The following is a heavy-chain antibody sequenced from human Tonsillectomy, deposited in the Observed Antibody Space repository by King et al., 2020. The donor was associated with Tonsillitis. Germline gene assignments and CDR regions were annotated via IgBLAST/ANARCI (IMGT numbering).Heavy chain of an antibody. CDR1: GFTFSLYS. V-gene: IGHV3-21*01. CDR2: ISSSSTYI. J-gene: IGHJ6*02. Sequence: EVQLVESGGGLVKPGGSLRLSCAASGFTFSLYSMNWVRQAPGKGLEWVSSISSSSTYIYYADSVKGRFTISRDNAKNSLFLQMNSLRAEDTAVYYCARGLNYYYYGMVVWGQGTTVTVSS. CDR3: ARGLNYYYYGMVV.